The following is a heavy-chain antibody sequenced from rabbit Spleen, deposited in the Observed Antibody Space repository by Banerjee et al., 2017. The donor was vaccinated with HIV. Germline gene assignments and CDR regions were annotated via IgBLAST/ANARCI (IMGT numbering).Heavy chain of an antibody. CDR3: ARDSGSSFSSYGMDL. J-gene: IGHJ6*01. CDR2: INTATAKG. D-gene: IGHD8-1*01. V-gene: IGHV1S45*01. Sequence: QEQLVESGGGLVKPEGSLTLTCKASGFSFSDRDVMCWVRQAPGKGLEWIACINTATAKGVYASWVNGRFTISKTSSTTVTLQMTSLTAADTATYFCARDSGSSFSSYGMDLWGPGTLVTVS. CDR1: GFSFSDRDV.